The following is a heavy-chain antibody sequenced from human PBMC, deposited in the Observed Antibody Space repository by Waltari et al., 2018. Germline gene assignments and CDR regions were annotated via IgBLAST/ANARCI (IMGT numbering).Heavy chain of an antibody. CDR3: ARRITIVGGDAFDI. V-gene: IGHV4-38-2*01. D-gene: IGHD3-3*01. Sequence: QVQLQESGPGLVKPSETLSLTCAVSGYSISSGYYWGWIRQPPGKGLEWIGSIYHSGSTYYNPSSKSRVTISVDTSKNQFSLKLSPVTAADTAVYYCARRITIVGGDAFDIWGQGTMVTVSS. J-gene: IGHJ3*02. CDR2: IYHSGST. CDR1: GYSISSGYY.